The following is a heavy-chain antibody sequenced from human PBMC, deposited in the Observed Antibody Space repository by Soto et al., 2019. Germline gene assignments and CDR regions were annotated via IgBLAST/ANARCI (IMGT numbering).Heavy chain of an antibody. Sequence: GTLRLPWADAGFTLTRSALAWVRQAPGKGLEWVSGISAGGGGTYYADSVKGRFTISRDISKNTVYPQMNGLRVEDTAVYYWAKDMGQWLETFDDWDHGTLVTVSS. CDR2: ISAGGGGT. CDR3: AKDMGQWLETFDD. CDR1: GFTLTRSA. J-gene: IGHJ4*01. V-gene: IGHV3-23*01. D-gene: IGHD6-19*01.